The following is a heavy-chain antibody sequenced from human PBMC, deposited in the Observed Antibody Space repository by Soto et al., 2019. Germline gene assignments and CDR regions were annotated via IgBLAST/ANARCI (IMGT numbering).Heavy chain of an antibody. D-gene: IGHD3-9*01. Sequence: PGESLKISCKGSGYSFTSYWISWVRQMPGKGLEWMGRIDPSDSYTNYSPSFQGHVTISAYKSISTAYLQWSSLKASDTAMYYCARLGRYYDILTGYPNWFDPWGQGTLVTVSS. CDR2: IDPSDSYT. CDR3: ARLGRYYDILTGYPNWFDP. CDR1: GYSFTSYW. V-gene: IGHV5-10-1*01. J-gene: IGHJ5*02.